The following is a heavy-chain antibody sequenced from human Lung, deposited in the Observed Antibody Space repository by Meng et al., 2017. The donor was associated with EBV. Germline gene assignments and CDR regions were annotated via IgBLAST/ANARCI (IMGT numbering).Heavy chain of an antibody. CDR1: GVSFSSNFG. CDR2: IDVSGST. Sequence: QVTLRKVGPALVAPSRTPCLTSCVSGVSFSSNFGGTWLRQPLGTGLAMIGDIDVSGSTNNNPSLISRISIPFNKANNNYSMKVKSVTAADTAVSYCACGNKDAWGPLAYWGQGALVTVSS. D-gene: IGHD5-12*01. CDR3: ACGNKDAWGPLAY. V-gene: IGHV4-4*02. J-gene: IGHJ4*02.